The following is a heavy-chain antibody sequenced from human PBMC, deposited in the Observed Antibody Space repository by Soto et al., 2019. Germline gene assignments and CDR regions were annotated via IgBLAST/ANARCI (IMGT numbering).Heavy chain of an antibody. CDR1: GFTFGDLA. CDR3: TVVATTFHY. D-gene: IGHD2-15*01. Sequence: EVQLVESGGGLVKPGRSLRLSCTTSGFTFGDLAMSWFRQAPGKGLEWVGFIRSKTYGGTAEYAASVKGRFGVSRDDSKSIAYLQMNSLKTEDTAVYYCTVVATTFHYWGQGTLVTVSS. CDR2: IRSKTYGGTA. V-gene: IGHV3-49*05. J-gene: IGHJ4*02.